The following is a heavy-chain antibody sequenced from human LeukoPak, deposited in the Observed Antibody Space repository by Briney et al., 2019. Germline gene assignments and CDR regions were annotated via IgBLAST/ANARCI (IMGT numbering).Heavy chain of an antibody. D-gene: IGHD3-22*01. V-gene: IGHV3-30*02. CDR2: IWHDGSHK. Sequence: GGSLRLSCAASGFAFNTYAMHWVRQAPGKGLEWVTLIWHDGSHKFYIDSVRGRFTISRDNSKNTLYLQMNSLRAEDTAVYYCARGAPGHYYDSSGYRERFDYWGQGTLVTVSS. CDR1: GFAFNTYA. J-gene: IGHJ4*02. CDR3: ARGAPGHYYDSSGYRERFDY.